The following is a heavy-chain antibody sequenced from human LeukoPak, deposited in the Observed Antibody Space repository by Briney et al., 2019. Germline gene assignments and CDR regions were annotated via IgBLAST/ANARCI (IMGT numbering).Heavy chain of an antibody. V-gene: IGHV3-21*01. CDR3: ARSDSSGWYGPFGY. CDR2: ISSSSSYI. CDR1: GFTFSSYS. D-gene: IGHD6-19*01. Sequence: GGSLRLSCAASGFTFSSYSMNWVRQAPGKGLKWVSSISSSSSYIYYADSVKGRFTISRDNAKNSLYLQMNSLRAEDTAVYYCARSDSSGWYGPFGYWGQGTLVTVSS. J-gene: IGHJ4*02.